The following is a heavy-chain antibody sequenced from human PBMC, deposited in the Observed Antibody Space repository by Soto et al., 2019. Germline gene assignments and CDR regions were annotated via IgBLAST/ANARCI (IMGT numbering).Heavy chain of an antibody. Sequence: QVQLVQSGDEVKKPGASVKVSCKASGYIFVNHGIARVRQAPGQGLEWMGWISPYTGNTHSATKVQGRLTMTTDTSTSTAYMDLGSLTSDDTAVYYCVMVDNYVTPTPQDVWGQRTTVTVSS. D-gene: IGHD3-16*01. CDR1: GYIFVNHG. CDR2: ISPYTGNT. V-gene: IGHV1-18*01. J-gene: IGHJ6*02. CDR3: VMVDNYVTPTPQDV.